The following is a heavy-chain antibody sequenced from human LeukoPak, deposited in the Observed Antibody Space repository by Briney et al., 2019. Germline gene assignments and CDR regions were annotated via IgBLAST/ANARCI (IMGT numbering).Heavy chain of an antibody. V-gene: IGHV3-74*01. Sequence: GGSLRLSCAASGFTFGSYWMHWVRQAPGKGLVWVSHINSDGSSTNFADSVKGRFTVSRDNAKNTLYLQMNSLRAEDTAVYYCARRSGWYGGIGYFDYWGQGTLVTVSS. D-gene: IGHD6-19*01. CDR1: GFTFGSYW. CDR2: INSDGSST. CDR3: ARRSGWYGGIGYFDY. J-gene: IGHJ4*02.